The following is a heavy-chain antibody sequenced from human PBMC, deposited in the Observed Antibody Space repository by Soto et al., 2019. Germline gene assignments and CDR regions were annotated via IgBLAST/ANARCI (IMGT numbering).Heavy chain of an antibody. V-gene: IGHV3-48*01. J-gene: IGHJ4*02. CDR3: ARDGLRSVSKLVTPTSRNGYYFDY. CDR2: ISSSSSTI. D-gene: IGHD5-12*01. CDR1: GFTFSSYS. Sequence: GGSLRLSCAASGFTFSSYSMNWVRQAPGKGLEWVSYISSSSSTIYYADSVKGRFTISRDNAKNSLYLQMNSLRAEDTAVYYCARDGLRSVSKLVTPTSRNGYYFDYWGQGTLVTVSS.